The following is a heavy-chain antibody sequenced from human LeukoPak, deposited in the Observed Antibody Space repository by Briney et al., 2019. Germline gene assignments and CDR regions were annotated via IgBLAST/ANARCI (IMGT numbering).Heavy chain of an antibody. D-gene: IGHD5-24*01. CDR2: IGASGEST. CDR3: AKDIQLST. J-gene: IGHJ3*01. Sequence: GGSLRLSCAASGFTFSVAAMTWVRQAPGKGLEWVSLIGASGESTYYADSVKGRFTITRDNSKNTLSLQMNSLRVEDTAMYFCAKDIQLSTWGLGTMVTVSS. CDR1: GFTFSVAA. V-gene: IGHV3-23*01.